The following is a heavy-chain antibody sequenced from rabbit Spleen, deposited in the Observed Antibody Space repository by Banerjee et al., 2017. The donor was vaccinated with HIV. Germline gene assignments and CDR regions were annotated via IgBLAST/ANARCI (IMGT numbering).Heavy chain of an antibody. V-gene: IGHV1S45*01. Sequence: QEQLEESGGGLVKPEGSLTLTCKASGFSFSSSDYMCWVRQAPGKGLEWIACIHGGNGDTTYYASWAKGRFTISKTSSTTVTLQMTSLTAADTATYFCARDGGAGGSYPDWLDLWGPGTLVTVS. CDR1: GFSFSSSDY. D-gene: IGHD8-1*01. J-gene: IGHJ5*01. CDR3: ARDGGAGGSYPDWLDL. CDR2: IHGGNGDTT.